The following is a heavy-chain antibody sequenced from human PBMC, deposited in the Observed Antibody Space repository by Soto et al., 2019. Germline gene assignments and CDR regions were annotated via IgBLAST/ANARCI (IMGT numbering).Heavy chain of an antibody. CDR3: ARDRLVPYGYGMDV. Sequence: QDAGSIKLSCAASGLTFRSSGVPWVRQAPDKGLEWVALIWFDGSKKYYVDSVKGRFAVSRDNSKNTLYLQMNSLRVEDTAVYYCARDRLVPYGYGMDVWAQGTTVTVSS. V-gene: IGHV3-33*01. CDR1: GLTFRSSG. CDR2: IWFDGSKK. J-gene: IGHJ6*02. D-gene: IGHD2-2*01.